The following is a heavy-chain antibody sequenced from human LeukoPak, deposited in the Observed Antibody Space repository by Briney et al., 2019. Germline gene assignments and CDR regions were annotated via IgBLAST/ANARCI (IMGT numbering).Heavy chain of an antibody. D-gene: IGHD3-22*01. CDR2: IYYSGST. J-gene: IGHJ4*02. Sequence: SETLSLTCTVSGGSISSYYWSWIRQPPGKGPEWIGYIYYSGSTNYNPSLKSRVTISVDTSKNQFSLKLSSVTAADTAVYYCAREPRIYDSSGYYYDRSGFDYWGQGTLVTVSP. V-gene: IGHV4-59*01. CDR1: GGSISSYY. CDR3: AREPRIYDSSGYYYDRSGFDY.